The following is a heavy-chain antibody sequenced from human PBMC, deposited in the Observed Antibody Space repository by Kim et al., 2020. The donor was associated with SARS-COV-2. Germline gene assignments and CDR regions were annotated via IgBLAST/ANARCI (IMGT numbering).Heavy chain of an antibody. CDR1: GYTFTSYG. D-gene: IGHD3-10*01. V-gene: IGHV1-18*01. Sequence: ASVKVSCKASGYTFTSYGISWVRQAPGQGLEWMGWISAYNGITNYAQKLQGRVTMTTDTSTSTAYMELRSLRSDDTAVYYCARGRFGSGSYPDYGMDVWGQGTTVTVSS. CDR3: ARGRFGSGSYPDYGMDV. CDR2: ISAYNGIT. J-gene: IGHJ6*02.